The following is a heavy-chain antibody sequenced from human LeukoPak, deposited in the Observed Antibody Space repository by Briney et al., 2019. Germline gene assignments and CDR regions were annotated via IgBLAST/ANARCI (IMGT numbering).Heavy chain of an antibody. CDR1: GGTFSSYA. J-gene: IGHJ4*02. D-gene: IGHD3-3*01. V-gene: IGHV1-69*13. CDR3: ARTGITIFGVVIGGYFDY. Sequence: SVKVSCKASGGTFSSYAISWVRQAPGQGLEWMGGIIPIFGTANYAQKFQGRVTITADESTSTAYMELSSLRSEDTAVYYCARTGITIFGVVIGGYFDYWGQGTLVTVSS. CDR2: IIPIFGTA.